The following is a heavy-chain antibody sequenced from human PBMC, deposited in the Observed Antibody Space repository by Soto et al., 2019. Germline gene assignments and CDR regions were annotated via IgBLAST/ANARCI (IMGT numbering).Heavy chain of an antibody. J-gene: IGHJ6*02. Sequence: PGESLRLSCKGSGYSFTNYWIAWVRQMPGKGLEWMGIIYPGDSDTRYSPSFQGQVTISADKSISTAYLQWSSLKASDTAMYYCAMRTETTVTPYYYYGMDVWGQGTTVTVSS. V-gene: IGHV5-51*01. CDR2: IYPGDSDT. CDR3: AMRTETTVTPYYYYGMDV. D-gene: IGHD4-17*01. CDR1: GYSFTNYW.